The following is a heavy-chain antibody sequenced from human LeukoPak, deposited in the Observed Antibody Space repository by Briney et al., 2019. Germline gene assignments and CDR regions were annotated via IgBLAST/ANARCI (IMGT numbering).Heavy chain of an antibody. Sequence: PGGSLRLSCAASGFTFSSYWMHWVRQAPGKGLVWVSRINSDGSSTRYADSVKGRFTISRDNAKNTLYLQMNSLRAEDTAVYYCARDLILYYYDSSGYSDYWGQGTLVTVSS. J-gene: IGHJ4*02. CDR3: ARDLILYYYDSSGYSDY. CDR2: INSDGSST. CDR1: GFTFSSYW. D-gene: IGHD3-22*01. V-gene: IGHV3-74*01.